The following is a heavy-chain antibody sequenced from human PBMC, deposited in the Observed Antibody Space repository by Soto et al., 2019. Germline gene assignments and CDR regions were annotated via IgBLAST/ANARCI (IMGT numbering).Heavy chain of an antibody. D-gene: IGHD6-13*01. Sequence: SETLSLTCTVSSGSISSGGYYWSWIRQHPGKGLEWIGYIYYSGSTYYNPSLKSRVTISVDTSKNQFSLKLSSVTAADTAVYYCAREKGIAAAAPSYYGMDVWGQGTTVT. V-gene: IGHV4-31*03. CDR1: SGSISSGGYY. CDR2: IYYSGST. J-gene: IGHJ6*02. CDR3: AREKGIAAAAPSYYGMDV.